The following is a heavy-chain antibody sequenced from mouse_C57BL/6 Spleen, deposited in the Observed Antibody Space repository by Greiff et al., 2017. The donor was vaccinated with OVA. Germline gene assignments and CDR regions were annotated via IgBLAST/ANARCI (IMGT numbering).Heavy chain of an antibody. CDR1: GFTFSDYG. CDR3: ARGSSWYFDV. CDR2: ISSGSSTI. J-gene: IGHJ1*03. V-gene: IGHV5-17*01. D-gene: IGHD1-1*01. Sequence: EVQLVESGGGLVKPGGSLKLSCAASGFTFSDYGMHWVRQAPEKGLEWVAYISSGSSTIYSADTVKGRFTISRDNAKNTLFLQMTSLRSEDTAMYYCARGSSWYFDVWGTGTTVTVSS.